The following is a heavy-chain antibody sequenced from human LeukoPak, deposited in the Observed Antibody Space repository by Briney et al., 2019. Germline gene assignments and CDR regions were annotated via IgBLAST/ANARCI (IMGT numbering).Heavy chain of an antibody. CDR1: GGTFSSYG. Sequence: GASVKVSCKASGGTFSSYGINWVRQAPGQGLEWMGGIIPIIGTANYAQKFQGRVTMTTDTSTSTAYMELRSLRSDDTAVYYCARDHGIKGKPYYFDNWGQGTLVTVSS. CDR3: ARDHGIKGKPYYFDN. CDR2: IIPIIGTA. J-gene: IGHJ4*02. D-gene: IGHD1-14*01. V-gene: IGHV1-69*05.